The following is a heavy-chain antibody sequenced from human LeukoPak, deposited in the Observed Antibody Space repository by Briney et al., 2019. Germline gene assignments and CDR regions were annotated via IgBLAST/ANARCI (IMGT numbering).Heavy chain of an antibody. J-gene: IGHJ6*03. D-gene: IGHD5-18*01. CDR1: GFTFSSYE. V-gene: IGHV3-48*03. CDR3: AKDELPGPYSYGLGRYMDV. Sequence: PGGSLRLSCAASGFTFSSYEMNWVRQAPGKGLEWVSYISSSGSTIYYADSVKGRFTISRDNAKNSLYLQMNSLRAEDTALYYCAKDELPGPYSYGLGRYMDVWGKGTTVTVSS. CDR2: ISSSGSTI.